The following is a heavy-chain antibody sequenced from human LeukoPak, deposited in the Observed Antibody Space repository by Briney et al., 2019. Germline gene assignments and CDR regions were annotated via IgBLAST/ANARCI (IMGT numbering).Heavy chain of an antibody. CDR1: GFTFSSYA. D-gene: IGHD3-10*01. V-gene: IGHV3-23*01. J-gene: IGHJ4*02. CDR3: AKDRHGSGSYQDFDY. CDR2: ISGSGGST. Sequence: PGGSLRLSCAASGFTFSSYAMSWVRQAPGKGLEWVSAISGSGGSTYYADPVKGRFTISRDNSTNTLYLQMNSLRAEDTAVYYCAKDRHGSGSYQDFDYWGQGTLVTVSS.